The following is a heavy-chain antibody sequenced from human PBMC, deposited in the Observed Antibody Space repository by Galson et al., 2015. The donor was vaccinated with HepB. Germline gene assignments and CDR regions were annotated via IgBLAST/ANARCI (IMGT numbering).Heavy chain of an antibody. Sequence: SLRLSCAASGFTFSFYAMHWVRQAPGKGLESVSGISTDGGSTYYADSVKGRFIISRDNSKNTLYLQMSSLRAEDTAVYYCAKDHCSSTSCYRPYYYYYMDVWGKGTTVTVSS. CDR1: GFTFSFYA. CDR2: ISTDGGST. V-gene: IGHV3-64D*06. D-gene: IGHD2-2*02. J-gene: IGHJ6*03. CDR3: AKDHCSSTSCYRPYYYYYMDV.